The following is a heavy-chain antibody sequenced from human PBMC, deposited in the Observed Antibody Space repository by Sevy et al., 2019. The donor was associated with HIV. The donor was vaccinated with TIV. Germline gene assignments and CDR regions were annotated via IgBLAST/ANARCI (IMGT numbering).Heavy chain of an antibody. Sequence: GGSLRFSCAASGFTFSNYNMNWVRQAPGKGLEWVSSISSSSRYIYYADSMKGRFTISRDNAKNSLYLQMNSLRAEDTAVYYCARVVAYCSGGSCFPGYYYGIDVRGQGTTVTVSS. CDR2: ISSSSRYI. CDR1: GFTFSNYN. D-gene: IGHD2-15*01. J-gene: IGHJ6*02. CDR3: ARVVAYCSGGSCFPGYYYGIDV. V-gene: IGHV3-21*01.